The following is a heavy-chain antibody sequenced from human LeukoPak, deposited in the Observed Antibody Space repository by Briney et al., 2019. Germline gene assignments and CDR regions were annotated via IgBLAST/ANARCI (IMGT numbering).Heavy chain of an antibody. CDR3: ARRVTMVRGGDAFDI. D-gene: IGHD3-10*01. V-gene: IGHV4-59*08. J-gene: IGHJ3*02. Sequence: NSSETLSLTCTVSGGSISSYYWSWIRQPPGKGLEWIGYIYYSGSTNYNPSLKSRVTISVDTSKNQFSLKLSSVTAADTAVYYCARRVTMVRGGDAFDIWGQGTMVTVSS. CDR2: IYYSGST. CDR1: GGSISSYY.